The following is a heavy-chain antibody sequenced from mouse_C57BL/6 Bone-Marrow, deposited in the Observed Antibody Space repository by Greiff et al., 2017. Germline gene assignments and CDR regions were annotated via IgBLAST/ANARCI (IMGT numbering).Heavy chain of an antibody. CDR2: IDPDNGDT. CDR1: GFNITDDY. V-gene: IGHV14-4*01. D-gene: IGHD1-1*01. Sequence: EVQLQQSGAELVRPGASVKLSCTASGFNITDDYMHWVKQRPEQGLEWIGWIDPDNGDTEYASKFQGKATRTADTSSNTAYLQLSSLTSEDTAVYYCATYYVAMDYWGQGTSVTVSS. CDR3: ATYYVAMDY. J-gene: IGHJ4*01.